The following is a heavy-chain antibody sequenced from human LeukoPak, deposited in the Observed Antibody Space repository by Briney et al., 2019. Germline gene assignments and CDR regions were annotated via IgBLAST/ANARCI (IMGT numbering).Heavy chain of an antibody. CDR2: ISSDGSST. Sequence: GGSLRLSCAASGFTFRNHWMHWVRQTPGKGLVWVSRISSDGSSTTYADSVRGRFTISRDNAKNTLYLQMNNLRAEDTAMYYCARDQRVTGRPDIDYWGQGTLVIVSS. V-gene: IGHV3-74*03. CDR1: GFTFRNHW. D-gene: IGHD6-6*01. CDR3: ARDQRVTGRPDIDY. J-gene: IGHJ4*02.